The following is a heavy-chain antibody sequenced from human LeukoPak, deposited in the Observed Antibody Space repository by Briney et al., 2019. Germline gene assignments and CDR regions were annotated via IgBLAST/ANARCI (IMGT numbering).Heavy chain of an antibody. CDR2: IYYSGST. J-gene: IGHJ4*02. Sequence: SETLSLTCTVSGGSISSYYWSWIRQPPGKGLEWIGYIYYSGSTNYNPSLKSRVTISVDTSQNQFSLKLSSVTAADTAVYYCARHAHSPYYFYFDYWGQGTLVTVSS. D-gene: IGHD3-22*01. CDR1: GGSISSYY. V-gene: IGHV4-59*08. CDR3: ARHAHSPYYFYFDY.